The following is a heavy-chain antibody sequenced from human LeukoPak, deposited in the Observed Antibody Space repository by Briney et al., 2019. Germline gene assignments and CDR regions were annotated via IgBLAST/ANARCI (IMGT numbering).Heavy chain of an antibody. J-gene: IGHJ4*02. V-gene: IGHV3-30-3*01. CDR2: ISYDGSNK. Sequence: GGSLRLSCAASGFTFSSYAMHWVRQAPGKGLEWVAVISYDGSNKYYADSVKGRFTISRDNSKNTLYLQMNSLRAEDTAVYYCARVGRRVVVMGHFDYWGQGTLVTVSS. CDR1: GFTFSSYA. D-gene: IGHD3-22*01. CDR3: ARVGRRVVVMGHFDY.